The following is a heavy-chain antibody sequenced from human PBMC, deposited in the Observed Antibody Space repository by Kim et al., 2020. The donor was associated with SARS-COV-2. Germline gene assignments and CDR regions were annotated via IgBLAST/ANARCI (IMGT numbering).Heavy chain of an antibody. CDR1: GYTFSDYA. CDR3: ARVYCSSTICQYYFDY. Sequence: ASVKVSCKASGYTFSDYAIHWARQAPGQRLEWMGWINAGNGIAKYSQKFQDRVTITRDTSANTAYMEVSSLRSEDTAVYYCARVYCSSTICQYYFDYWGQGTQITVYS. CDR2: INAGNGIA. V-gene: IGHV1-3*01. D-gene: IGHD2-2*01. J-gene: IGHJ4*02.